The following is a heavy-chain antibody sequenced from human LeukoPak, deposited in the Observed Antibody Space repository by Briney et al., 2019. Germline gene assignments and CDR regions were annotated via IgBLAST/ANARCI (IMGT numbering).Heavy chain of an antibody. Sequence: SETLSLTCTVSGGSISSSSYYWGWIRQPPGKGLEWIGSIYYSGSTYYNPSLKSRVTISVDTSKNQFSLKLSSVTAADTAVYYCARITVVVPAAGDIDYWGQGTLVTVSS. CDR3: ARITVVVPAAGDIDY. J-gene: IGHJ4*02. CDR1: GGSISSSSYY. V-gene: IGHV4-39*01. D-gene: IGHD2-2*01. CDR2: IYYSGST.